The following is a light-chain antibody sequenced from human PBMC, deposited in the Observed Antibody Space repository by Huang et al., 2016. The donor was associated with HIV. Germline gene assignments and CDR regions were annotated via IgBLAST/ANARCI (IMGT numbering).Light chain of an antibody. Sequence: EIVMTQSPVTLSVSPGERASLSCRAGQSISNSLAWYQQQPGQAPRLLIYGASTRATGVPTRFRCSGAGKGFTPTINALQSEDFAVYFCQQYNSWPLTFGPGTKVAIK. J-gene: IGKJ3*01. CDR2: GAS. V-gene: IGKV3-15*01. CDR3: QQYNSWPLT. CDR1: QSISNS.